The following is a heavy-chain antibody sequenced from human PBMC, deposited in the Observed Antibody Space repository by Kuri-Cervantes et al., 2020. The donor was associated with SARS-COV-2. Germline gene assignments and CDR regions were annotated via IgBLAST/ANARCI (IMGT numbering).Heavy chain of an antibody. V-gene: IGHV4-4*07. J-gene: IGHJ3*02. D-gene: IGHD7-27*01. Sequence: SETLSLTCTVSGGSINSYYWSWIRQPAGKGLEWIGRIYTTGSTNYNPSLESRVTMSVDTSKNQFSLNLSSMTAADTAVYYCANWGLHDAFDIWGQGTMVTVSS. CDR3: ANWGLHDAFDI. CDR2: IYTTGST. CDR1: GGSINSYY.